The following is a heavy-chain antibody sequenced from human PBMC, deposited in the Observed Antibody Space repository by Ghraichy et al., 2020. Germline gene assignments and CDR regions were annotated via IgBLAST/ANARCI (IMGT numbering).Heavy chain of an antibody. J-gene: IGHJ4*02. D-gene: IGHD5-18*01. V-gene: IGHV4-59*01. Sequence: SETLSLTCTVSGGSISSYYWSWIRQPPGKGLEWIGYIYYSGSTNYNPSLKSRVTISVDTSKNQFSLKLSSVTAADTAVYYWARCRVPYHTALTDYWGQGTLVTVAS. CDR1: GGSISSYY. CDR3: ARCRVPYHTALTDY. CDR2: IYYSGST.